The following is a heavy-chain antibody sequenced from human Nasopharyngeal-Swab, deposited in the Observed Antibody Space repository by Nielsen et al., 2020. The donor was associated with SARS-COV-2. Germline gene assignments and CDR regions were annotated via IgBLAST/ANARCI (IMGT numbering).Heavy chain of an antibody. D-gene: IGHD2-21*02. CDR2: ISAYNGNT. Sequence: WVRQAPGQRLEWMGWISAYNGNTNYAQKLQGRVTMTTDTSTSTAYMELRSLRSDDTAVYYCAREAGVVTLYGMDVWGQGTTVTVSS. J-gene: IGHJ6*02. CDR3: AREAGVVTLYGMDV. V-gene: IGHV1-18*01.